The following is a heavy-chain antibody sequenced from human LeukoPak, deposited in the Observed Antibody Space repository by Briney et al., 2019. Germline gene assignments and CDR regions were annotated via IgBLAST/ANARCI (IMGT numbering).Heavy chain of an antibody. J-gene: IGHJ6*02. CDR2: IAYTGREK. V-gene: IGHV3-30*04. D-gene: IGHD5-12*01. Sequence: PGGSLRLSCVASGFIFSSHAMHWVRQAPGKGLEWVAVIAYTGREKYYGDSVRGRFTISRDDSKNTLYLQMDSLRSDDTAVYYCARDLGSGYDFYYYGMDVWGQGTTVTVSS. CDR1: GFIFSSHA. CDR3: ARDLGSGYDFYYYGMDV.